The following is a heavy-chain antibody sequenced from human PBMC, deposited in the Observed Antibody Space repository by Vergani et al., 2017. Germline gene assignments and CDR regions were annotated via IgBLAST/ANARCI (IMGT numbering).Heavy chain of an antibody. CDR2: ISSSSSHI. Sequence: EVQLVESGGGLVQPGGSLRLSCAASGFTFSSYSMNWVCQAPGKGLEWVASISSSSSHIYYAASVKGRFTISRDNAKNSLYLQMNSLRAEDTAVYYCARGGLGYSGNWFDPWGQATLVTVSA. CDR3: ARGGLGYSGNWFDP. V-gene: IGHV3-21*01. CDR1: GFTFSSYS. D-gene: IGHD2-15*01. J-gene: IGHJ5*02.